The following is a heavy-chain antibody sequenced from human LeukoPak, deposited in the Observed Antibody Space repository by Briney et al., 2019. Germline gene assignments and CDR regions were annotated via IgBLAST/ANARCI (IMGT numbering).Heavy chain of an antibody. CDR2: INPNSGGT. CDR1: GYTFTSYA. CDR3: ARDLSPRHIVVVPAAMSGGWFDP. Sequence: ASVKVSCKASGYTFTSYAMNWVRQAPGQGLEWMGWINPNSGGTNYAQKFQGRVTMTRDTSISTAYMELSRLRSDDTAVYYCARDLSPRHIVVVPAAMSGGWFDPWGQGTLVTVSS. V-gene: IGHV1-2*02. D-gene: IGHD2-2*01. J-gene: IGHJ5*02.